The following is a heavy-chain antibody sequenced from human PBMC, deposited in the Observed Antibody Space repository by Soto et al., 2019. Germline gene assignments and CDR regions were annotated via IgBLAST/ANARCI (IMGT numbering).Heavy chain of an antibody. CDR3: AREGDGYNDY. J-gene: IGHJ4*02. D-gene: IGHD5-12*01. V-gene: IGHV1-69*06. CDR1: GGTFSSYA. CDR2: IIPIFGTA. Sequence: ASVKVSCKGSGGTFSSYAISWVRQAPGQGLEWMGGIIPIFGTANYEQKFQGSVTITADKSTSTASMELSSLRSEDTAVYYCAREGDGYNDYWGQGTLVTVSS.